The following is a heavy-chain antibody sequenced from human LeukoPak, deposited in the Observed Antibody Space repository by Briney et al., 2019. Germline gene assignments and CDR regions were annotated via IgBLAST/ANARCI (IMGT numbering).Heavy chain of an antibody. J-gene: IGHJ4*02. V-gene: IGHV3-23*01. CDR1: GFTFSSCA. CDR3: AXTSYYDSSGYYYY. D-gene: IGHD3-22*01. CDR2: ISGSGGST. Sequence: GGSLRLSCAASGFTFSSCAMSWVRQAPGKGLEWVSAISGSGGSTYYADSVKGRFTISRDNSKNTLYLQMNSLRAEDTAVYYXAXTSYYDSSGYYYYWGQGTLVTVSS.